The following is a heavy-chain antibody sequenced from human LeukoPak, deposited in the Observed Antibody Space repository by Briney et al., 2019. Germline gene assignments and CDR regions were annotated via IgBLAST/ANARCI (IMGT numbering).Heavy chain of an antibody. CDR2: ISYDGSNK. D-gene: IGHD6-13*01. Sequence: GRSLRLPCAASGFTFSSYAMHWVRQAPGKGLEWVAVISYDGSNKYYADSVKGRFTISRDNSKNTLYLQMNSLRAEDTAVYYCARDSTEQYSSSWFPYYGMDVWGQGTTVTVSS. CDR1: GFTFSSYA. V-gene: IGHV3-30*04. J-gene: IGHJ6*02. CDR3: ARDSTEQYSSSWFPYYGMDV.